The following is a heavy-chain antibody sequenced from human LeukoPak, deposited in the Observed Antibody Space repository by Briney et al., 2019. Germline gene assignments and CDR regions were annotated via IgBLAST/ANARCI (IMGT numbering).Heavy chain of an antibody. CDR2: IYSDGST. CDR3: ARDLDYYDSSGLDY. D-gene: IGHD3-22*01. J-gene: IGHJ4*02. Sequence: GGSLRLSCAASGFTVSSNYMNWVRQAPRKGLEWVSVIYSDGSTYYADSVKGRFTISRDNSKNTLYLQMNSLRAEDTAVYYCARDLDYYDSSGLDYWGQGTLVTVSS. CDR1: GFTVSSNY. V-gene: IGHV3-66*01.